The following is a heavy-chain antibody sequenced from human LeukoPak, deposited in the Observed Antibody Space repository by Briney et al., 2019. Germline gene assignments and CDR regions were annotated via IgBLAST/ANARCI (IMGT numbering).Heavy chain of an antibody. CDR1: GFTFSSYS. J-gene: IGHJ1*01. V-gene: IGHV3-21*01. Sequence: GGSLRLSCAASGFTFSSYSMNWDRQAPGKGLEWVSSISSSSNYIYYADSVKGRFTISRDNAKNSLYLQMNSLRAEDTAVYYCARDRPLRYFDWLPEYFQHWGQGTLVTVSS. D-gene: IGHD3-9*01. CDR3: ARDRPLRYFDWLPEYFQH. CDR2: ISSSSNYI.